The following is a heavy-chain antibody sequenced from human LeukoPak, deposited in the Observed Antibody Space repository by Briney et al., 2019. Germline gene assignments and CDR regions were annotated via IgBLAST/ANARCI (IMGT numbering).Heavy chain of an antibody. Sequence: GASVKVSCKASGYTFTGYYMHWVRQAPGQGLEWMGRINPNSGGTNYAQKFQGRVTMTRDTSISTAYMELSRLRSDDTAVYYCARDGFPPRSSGSGWYSGPRDFDYWGQGTLVTVSS. CDR1: GYTFTGYY. J-gene: IGHJ4*02. CDR3: ARDGFPPRSSGSGWYSGPRDFDY. V-gene: IGHV1-2*06. D-gene: IGHD6-19*01. CDR2: INPNSGGT.